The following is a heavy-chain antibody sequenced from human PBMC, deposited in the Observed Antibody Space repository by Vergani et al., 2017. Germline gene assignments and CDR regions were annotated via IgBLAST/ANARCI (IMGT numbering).Heavy chain of an antibody. CDR2: FDPEDGET. Sequence: QVQLVQSGAEVKKPGASVKVSCKVSGYTLTELSMHWVRQAPGKGLEWMGGFDPEDGETIYAQKFKGRVTMTEDTSTDTAYMELRSLISEATAVLYCARAGGYCSSTSCYANWFDPWGQGTLVTVSS. CDR3: ARAGGYCSSTSCYANWFDP. J-gene: IGHJ5*02. D-gene: IGHD2-2*01. CDR1: GYTLTELS. V-gene: IGHV1-24*01.